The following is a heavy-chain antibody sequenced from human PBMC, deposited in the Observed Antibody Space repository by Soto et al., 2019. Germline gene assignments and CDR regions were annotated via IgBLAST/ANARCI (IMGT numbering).Heavy chain of an antibody. CDR1: GGSFSGYY. V-gene: IGHV4-34*01. J-gene: IGHJ4*02. CDR3: AREKPYSSSWYHDY. Sequence: SETLSLTCAVYGGSFSGYYWSWIRQPPGKGLEWIGEINHSGSTNYNPSLKSRVTISVDTSKNQFSLKLSSVTAADTAVYYCAREKPYSSSWYHDYWGQGTPVTVSS. D-gene: IGHD6-13*01. CDR2: INHSGST.